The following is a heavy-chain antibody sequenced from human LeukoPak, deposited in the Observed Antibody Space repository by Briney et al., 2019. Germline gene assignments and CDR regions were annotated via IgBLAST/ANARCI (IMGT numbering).Heavy chain of an antibody. Sequence: ASVKVSCKASGYTFTDYFMHWVRQAPGQGLEWMGWINPNSGGTNYAQKFQGRVTMTRDTSISTAYMELSRLRSDDTAVYYCARGGGVTTVIGAHWGQGTLVTVSS. V-gene: IGHV1-2*02. CDR2: INPNSGGT. CDR1: GYTFTDYF. CDR3: ARGGGVTTVIGAH. J-gene: IGHJ4*02. D-gene: IGHD4-11*01.